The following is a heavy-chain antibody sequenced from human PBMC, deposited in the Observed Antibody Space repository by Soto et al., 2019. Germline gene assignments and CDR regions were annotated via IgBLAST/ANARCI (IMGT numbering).Heavy chain of an antibody. CDR3: ARDPRLGYCSITSCYQTRIRFHP. CDR1: GGSISSGDYY. V-gene: IGHV4-30-4*01. CDR2: IYYSGST. J-gene: IGHJ5*02. D-gene: IGHD2-2*01. Sequence: TLSLTCTVSGGSISSGDYYWSWIRQPPGKGLEWIGYIYYSGSTYCNPSLKSRVTISVDTSKNQFSLKLSSVTAADTAVYYCARDPRLGYCSITSCYQTRIRFHPRGQGTLVTVSS.